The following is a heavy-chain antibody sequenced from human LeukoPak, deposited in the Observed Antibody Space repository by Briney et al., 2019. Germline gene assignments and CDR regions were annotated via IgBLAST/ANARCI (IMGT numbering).Heavy chain of an antibody. CDR2: IKPDGRDK. CDR1: GYTFSDYW. Sequence: PGGSLRLSCAGSGYTFSDYWMSWVRQAPGKGLERVANIKPDGRDKYYVDAVKGRFTISRDNARGSLYLQMNSLRAEDTALYYCARGRFCDICNCYLDYWGQGTLVTVSS. CDR3: ARGRFCDICNCYLDY. J-gene: IGHJ4*02. V-gene: IGHV3-7*01. D-gene: IGHD3-9*01.